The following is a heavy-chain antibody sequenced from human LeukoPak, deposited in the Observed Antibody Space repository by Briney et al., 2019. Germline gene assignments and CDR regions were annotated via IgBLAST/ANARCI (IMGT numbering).Heavy chain of an antibody. Sequence: SETLSLTCTVSGGSVSSGSYYWSWIRQPPGKGLEWIGYIYYSGSTNYNPSLKSRVTISVDTSKNQFSLKLSSVTAADTAVYYCASTPSFYYDSSGYYLYYFDYWGQGTLVTVSS. CDR3: ASTPSFYYDSSGYYLYYFDY. CDR1: GGSVSSGSYY. D-gene: IGHD3-22*01. CDR2: IYYSGST. J-gene: IGHJ4*02. V-gene: IGHV4-61*01.